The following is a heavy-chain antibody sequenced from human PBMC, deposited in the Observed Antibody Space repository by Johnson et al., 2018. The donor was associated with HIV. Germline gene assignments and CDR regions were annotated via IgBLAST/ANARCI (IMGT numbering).Heavy chain of an antibody. D-gene: IGHD6-6*01. CDR2: ISFDGSNK. CDR3: ARSQPEEYSSSSDAFDI. Sequence: QVQLVESGGGVVQPGRSLRLSCAASGFTFSNYPMHWVRQAPGKGLEWVAVISFDGSNKYYADSVKGRFTISRDNSKNTLYLQMNSLRAEDTAVYYCARSQPEEYSSSSDAFDIWGQGTMVTVSS. V-gene: IGHV3-30*04. J-gene: IGHJ3*02. CDR1: GFTFSNYP.